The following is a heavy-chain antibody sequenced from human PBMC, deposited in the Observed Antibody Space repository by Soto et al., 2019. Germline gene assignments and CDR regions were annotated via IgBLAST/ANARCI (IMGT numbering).Heavy chain of an antibody. CDR3: ARQGYDSSGYYTSDAFDI. V-gene: IGHV5-51*01. D-gene: IGHD3-22*01. CDR1: GYSFTSYW. Sequence: ESLKISCKGSGYSFTSYWIGWVRQIPGKGLEWTGTIYPGDSDTRYSPSFQGQVTISADKSISTAYLQWSSLKASDTAMYYCARQGYDSSGYYTSDAFDIWGQGTMVTVSS. CDR2: IYPGDSDT. J-gene: IGHJ3*02.